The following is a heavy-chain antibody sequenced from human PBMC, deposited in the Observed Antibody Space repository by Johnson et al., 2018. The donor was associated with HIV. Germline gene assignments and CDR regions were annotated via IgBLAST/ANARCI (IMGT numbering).Heavy chain of an antibody. V-gene: IGHV3-53*01. CDR3: AREGAWEGRPGAFDI. D-gene: IGHD1-26*01. Sequence: MLLVESGGGLIQPGGSLRLSCAASGFTVSSNYMSWVRQAPGQGLEWVSVIYSGGNTYYAVSVRGRFTICRDNSKNTLYLQMNSLRAEDTAVYHRAREGAWEGRPGAFDIWGQGTTVTVSS. J-gene: IGHJ3*02. CDR2: IYSGGNT. CDR1: GFTVSSNY.